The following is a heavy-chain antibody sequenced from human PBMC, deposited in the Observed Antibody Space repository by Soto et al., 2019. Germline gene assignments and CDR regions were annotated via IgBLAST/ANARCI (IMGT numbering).Heavy chain of an antibody. CDR3: AKDQLTAGGTYFYYYGVDV. J-gene: IGHJ6*02. Sequence: QTGGSLRLSCAVSGFTFSSYAMSWVRQAPGKGLEWISGISGSGDGSNYADSVKGRFIISRDNAKNTLYLQMDSLRAEDTAVYYCAKDQLTAGGTYFYYYGVDVWGQGTTVTVSS. CDR1: GFTFSSYA. CDR2: ISGSGDGS. V-gene: IGHV3-23*01. D-gene: IGHD6-13*01.